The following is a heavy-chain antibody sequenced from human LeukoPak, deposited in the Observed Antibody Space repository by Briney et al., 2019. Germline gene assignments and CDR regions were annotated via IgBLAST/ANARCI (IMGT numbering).Heavy chain of an antibody. CDR2: INPNSGGT. Sequence: ASVKVSCKASGYTFTGYYMHWVRQAPGQGLEWMGWINPNSGGTNYAQKFQGRVTMTRDTSISTAYMELSRLRSDDTAVYYCARVPAAGTWWFDPWGQGTLVTVSS. CDR1: GYTFTGYY. V-gene: IGHV1-2*02. CDR3: ARVPAAGTWWFDP. J-gene: IGHJ5*02. D-gene: IGHD6-13*01.